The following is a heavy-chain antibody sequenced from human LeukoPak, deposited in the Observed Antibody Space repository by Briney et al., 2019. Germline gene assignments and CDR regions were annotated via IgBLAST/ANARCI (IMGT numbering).Heavy chain of an antibody. J-gene: IGHJ6*03. V-gene: IGHV1-2*02. D-gene: IGHD6-13*01. CDR1: GYTFTGYY. CDR2: INPNSGGT. Sequence: SVKVSCKASGYTFTGYYMHWVRQAPGQGLEWMGWINPNSGGTNYAQKFQGRVTITADESTSTAYMELSSLRSEDTAVYYCARGFAAAAGRPAYYYYYMDVWGKGTTVTISS. CDR3: ARGFAAAAGRPAYYYYYMDV.